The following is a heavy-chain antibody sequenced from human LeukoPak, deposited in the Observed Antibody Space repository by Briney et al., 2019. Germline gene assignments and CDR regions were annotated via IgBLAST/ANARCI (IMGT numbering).Heavy chain of an antibody. Sequence: SQTLSLTCTVSGDSISSGDYYWSWIRQPAGKGLEWIGRISSSGSTNYNPSLKSRVTISVDTSKNQFSLKLSSVTAADTAVYYCARGYSSSWYRFDPWGQGTLVTVSS. J-gene: IGHJ5*02. V-gene: IGHV4-61*02. D-gene: IGHD6-13*01. CDR1: GDSISSGDYY. CDR3: ARGYSSSWYRFDP. CDR2: ISSSGST.